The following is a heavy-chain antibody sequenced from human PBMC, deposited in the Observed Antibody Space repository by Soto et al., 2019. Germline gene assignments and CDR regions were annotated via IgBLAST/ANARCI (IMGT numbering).Heavy chain of an antibody. J-gene: IGHJ4*02. CDR3: AKSIGSYWTGGFDY. CDR1: GSTFSSYA. Sequence: GGSLRLSCAASGSTFSSYAMSWVRQAPGKGLEWVSAISGSGGSTYYADSVKGRFTISRDNSKNTLYLQMNSLRAEDTAVYYCAKSIGSYWTGGFDYWGQGTLVTVSS. V-gene: IGHV3-23*01. CDR2: ISGSGGST. D-gene: IGHD1-26*01.